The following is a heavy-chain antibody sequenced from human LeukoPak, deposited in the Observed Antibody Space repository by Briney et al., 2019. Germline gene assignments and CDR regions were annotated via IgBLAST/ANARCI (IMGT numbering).Heavy chain of an antibody. V-gene: IGHV3-30-3*01. J-gene: IGHJ4*02. CDR1: GFTFSSYA. CDR2: ISYYGRNK. Sequence: GGSLRLSCAPSGFTFSSYAMHWVRQPPGRGLEWVAVISYYGRNKYYADSVNGRFTISRENSKNTLYLQMNSLRAEDTAVYCRSRDVERLRILEWLFATLDYWGQGTLVSVSS. CDR3: SRDVERLRILEWLFATLDY. D-gene: IGHD3-3*01.